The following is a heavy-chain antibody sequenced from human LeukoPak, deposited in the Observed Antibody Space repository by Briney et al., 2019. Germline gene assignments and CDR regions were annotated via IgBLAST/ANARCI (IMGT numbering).Heavy chain of an antibody. CDR1: GFTVCSKY. Sequence: PGGSLRLSCAASGFTVCSKYMSWIRQAPGKGLEWVSVIYSGGSTYYADSVKGRFTISRDNSKNTPYLQMNSLRAEDTAVYYCARERDGDYAFDYWGQGTLVTVSS. CDR2: IYSGGST. V-gene: IGHV3-53*01. D-gene: IGHD4-17*01. CDR3: ARERDGDYAFDY. J-gene: IGHJ4*02.